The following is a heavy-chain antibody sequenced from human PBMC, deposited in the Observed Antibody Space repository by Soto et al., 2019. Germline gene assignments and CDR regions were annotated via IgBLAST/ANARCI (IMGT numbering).Heavy chain of an antibody. D-gene: IGHD5-18*01. V-gene: IGHV4-59*01. Sequence: PSETLSLTCSVSGGSISGDHLSWVRQPPGKGLEWIGYMYNSGSTNNNPSLKSRVTISLDTSKNQVSLKLSSVTAADTAVYYCASGKQLDRFDYWGQGTQVTVYS. CDR1: GGSISGDH. J-gene: IGHJ4*02. CDR3: ASGKQLDRFDY. CDR2: MYNSGST.